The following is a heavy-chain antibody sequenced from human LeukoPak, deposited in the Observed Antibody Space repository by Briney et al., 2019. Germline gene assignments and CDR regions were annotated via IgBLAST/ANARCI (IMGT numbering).Heavy chain of an antibody. V-gene: IGHV4-59*08. D-gene: IGHD6-19*01. J-gene: IGHJ4*02. Sequence: SETLSLTCAVYGGSFSSYYWSWIRQPPGKSLEWIGYIYYSGNTNYNPSLKSRVTISVDTSKNQFSLKLSSVTAADTAVYYCARHPSAVAGKTFDYWGQGTLVTVTS. CDR2: IYYSGNT. CDR1: GGSFSSYY. CDR3: ARHPSAVAGKTFDY.